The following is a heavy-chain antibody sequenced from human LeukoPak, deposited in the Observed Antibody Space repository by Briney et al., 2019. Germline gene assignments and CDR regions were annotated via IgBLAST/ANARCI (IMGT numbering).Heavy chain of an antibody. V-gene: IGHV4-59*01. CDR1: GGSISSYY. CDR3: ARVQLELGYYYGMDV. Sequence: SETLSLTCTVSGGSISSYYWSWILQPPGKGLQWVGYIYYSGSTNYNPSLKSRVTISVDTSKNQFSLKLSSVTAADTAVYYCARVQLELGYYYGMDVWGQGTTVTVSS. J-gene: IGHJ6*02. D-gene: IGHD1-1*01. CDR2: IYYSGST.